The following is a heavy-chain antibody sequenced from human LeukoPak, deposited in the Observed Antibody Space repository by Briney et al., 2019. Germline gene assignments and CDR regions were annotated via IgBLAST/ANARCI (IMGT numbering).Heavy chain of an antibody. CDR3: ARDHGDSSGYTPSAYYYYGMDV. V-gene: IGHV1-69*01. CDR2: IIPIFGTA. D-gene: IGHD3-22*01. CDR1: GGTFSSYA. J-gene: IGHJ6*02. Sequence: ASVKVSCKASGGTFSSYAISWVRQAPGQGLEWMGGIIPIFGTANYAQKFQGRVTITADESTSTAYMELSSLRSEDTAVYYCARDHGDSSGYTPSAYYYYGMDVWGQRTTVTVSS.